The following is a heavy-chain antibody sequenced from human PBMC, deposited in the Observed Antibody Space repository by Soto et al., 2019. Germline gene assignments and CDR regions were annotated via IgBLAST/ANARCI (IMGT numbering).Heavy chain of an antibody. V-gene: IGHV3-15*01. Sequence: GGSLRLSCAASGFTFSNAGMSWVRKAPGKGLEWVGRIKSKNDGGTTDYAATVKGRFTISRDDSKNTLYLQMNRLKTEDTAVYYCTAVSPPESDNLTCYDHWGQGNHVHVSS. CDR1: GFTFSNAG. CDR2: IKSKNDGGTT. D-gene: IGHD3-9*01. J-gene: IGHJ4*02. CDR3: TAVSPPESDNLTCYDH.